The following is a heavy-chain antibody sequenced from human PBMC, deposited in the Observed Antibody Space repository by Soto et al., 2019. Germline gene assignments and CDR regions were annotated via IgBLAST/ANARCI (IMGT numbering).Heavy chain of an antibody. J-gene: IGHJ6*02. CDR3: ARDSGIAAAGTAPYYYYYGMDV. D-gene: IGHD6-13*01. CDR1: GGSISSYY. Sequence: PSETLSLTCTVSGGSISSYYWSWIQQPPGKGLEWIGYIYYSGSTNYNPSLKSRVTISVDTSKNQFSLKLSSVTAADTAVYYCARDSGIAAAGTAPYYYYYGMDVWGQGTTVTVSS. CDR2: IYYSGST. V-gene: IGHV4-59*01.